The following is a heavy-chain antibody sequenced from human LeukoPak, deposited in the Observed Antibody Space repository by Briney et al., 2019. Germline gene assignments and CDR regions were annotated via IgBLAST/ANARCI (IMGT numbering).Heavy chain of an antibody. CDR2: IYYSGST. J-gene: IGHJ5*02. Sequence: SETLSLTCTVSGGSISSYYWSWIRQPPGKGLEWIGYIYYSGSTNYNPSLKSRVTISVDTSKNQFSLKLSSVTAADTAVYYCATTTHYCSGGSCRNWFDPWGQGTLVTVSS. CDR3: ATTTHYCSGGSCRNWFDP. V-gene: IGHV4-59*12. D-gene: IGHD2-15*01. CDR1: GGSISSYY.